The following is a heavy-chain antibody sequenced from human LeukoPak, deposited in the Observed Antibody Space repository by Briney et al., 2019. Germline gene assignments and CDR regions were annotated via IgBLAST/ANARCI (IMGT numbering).Heavy chain of an antibody. CDR1: GGSFSGYY. D-gene: IGHD3-10*01. J-gene: IGHJ4*02. Sequence: PSETLSLTCAVYGGSFSGYYWSWIRQPPGKGLEWIGEINHSGSTNYNPSLKSRVTISVDTSKSQFSLKLSSVTAADTAVYYCARGRALWFGDYWGQGTLVTVSS. CDR3: ARGRALWFGDY. V-gene: IGHV4-34*01. CDR2: INHSGST.